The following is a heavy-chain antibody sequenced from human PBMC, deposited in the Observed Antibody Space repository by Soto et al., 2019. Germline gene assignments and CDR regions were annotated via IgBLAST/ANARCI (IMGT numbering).Heavy chain of an antibody. D-gene: IGHD4-4*01. Sequence: SLRLSCAASGFTFSSYAMHWVRQAPGKGLEWVAVISYDGSNKYYADSVKGRFTISRDNSKNTLYLQMNSLRAEDTAVYYCARDTVTTSYYYYGMDVWGQGTTVTVSS. CDR3: ARDTVTTSYYYYGMDV. CDR1: GFTFSSYA. V-gene: IGHV3-30-3*01. CDR2: ISYDGSNK. J-gene: IGHJ6*02.